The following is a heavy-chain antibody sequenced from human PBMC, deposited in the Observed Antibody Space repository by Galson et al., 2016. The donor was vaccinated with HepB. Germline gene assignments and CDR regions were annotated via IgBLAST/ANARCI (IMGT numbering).Heavy chain of an antibody. CDR3: AQHGDAGNSADYNGLNV. CDR2: INAQDDRT. V-gene: IGHV3-43*02. CDR1: GFIFEDFG. D-gene: IGHD4-23*01. Sequence: SLRLSCAASGFIFEDFGMHWVRQAPGKGLEWVSLINAQDDRTYYAASVKGRFTVSRGNNKKILYLQMNRLNIDDTALYYCAQHGDAGNSADYNGLNVCGLGTMFTVSS. J-gene: IGHJ6*02.